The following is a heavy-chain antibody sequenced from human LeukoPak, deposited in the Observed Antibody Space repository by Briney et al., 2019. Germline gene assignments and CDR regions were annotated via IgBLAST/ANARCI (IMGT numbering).Heavy chain of an antibody. CDR1: GLTFSYYG. CDR2: IRYDGNDK. Sequence: PGGSLRLSCAASGLTFSYYGMHWVRQAPGKGLQWVAFIRYDGNDKFYADSVKGRFTISRDTSRNTLYLQMNSLRTDDTAVYYCAKDLMRDRWFGESWGQGTLVTVSS. V-gene: IGHV3-30*02. CDR3: AKDLMRDRWFGES. D-gene: IGHD3-10*01. J-gene: IGHJ5*02.